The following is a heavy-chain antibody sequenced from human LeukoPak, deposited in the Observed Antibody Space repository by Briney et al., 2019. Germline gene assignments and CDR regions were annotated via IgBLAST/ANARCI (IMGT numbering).Heavy chain of an antibody. Sequence: PSETLSLTCTVSGGSISSYHWSWIRQPPGKGLEWIGRIYTSGSTNYNPSLKSRVTMSVDTSKNQFSLKLSSVTAADTAVYYCARGAMAQDAFDIWGPGTMVTVSS. J-gene: IGHJ3*02. CDR1: GGSISSYH. D-gene: IGHD5-18*01. CDR3: ARGAMAQDAFDI. V-gene: IGHV4-4*07. CDR2: IYTSGST.